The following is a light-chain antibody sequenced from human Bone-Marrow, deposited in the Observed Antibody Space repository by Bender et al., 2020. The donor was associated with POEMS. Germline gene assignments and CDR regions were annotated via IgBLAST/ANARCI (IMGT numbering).Light chain of an antibody. CDR2: NNS. Sequence: QSVLTQPPSASGTPGQRVTISCSGSSSKFGSYPVNWYQQLPGAAPKLVIFNNSQRPSGVPDRFSGSNSGTSASLAISVLLSDDEAEFYCATLDDRLNGLGFGGGTKLTVL. V-gene: IGLV1-44*01. CDR3: ATLDDRLNGLG. J-gene: IGLJ3*02. CDR1: SSKFGSYP.